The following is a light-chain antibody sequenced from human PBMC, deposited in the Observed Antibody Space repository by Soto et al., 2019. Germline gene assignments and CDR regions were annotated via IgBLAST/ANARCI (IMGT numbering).Light chain of an antibody. CDR3: EQYNDIWT. J-gene: IGKJ1*01. CDR1: QSISSW. V-gene: IGKV1-5*03. Sequence: IQISKAPSTLSASLRERVTITCRASQSISSWLAWYQQKPGKAPKLLIYKASTLQSGVPSRFSGSGSGTEFTLAISSLQPDVFASYYCEQYNDIWTFGQGSKVDIK. CDR2: KAS.